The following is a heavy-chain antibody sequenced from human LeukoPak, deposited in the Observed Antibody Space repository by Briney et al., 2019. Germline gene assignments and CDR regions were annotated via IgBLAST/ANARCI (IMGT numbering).Heavy chain of an antibody. CDR3: ASALDGYNFLFDY. V-gene: IGHV4-59*01. J-gene: IGHJ4*02. CDR1: GGSISSYY. CDR2: IYYSGST. Sequence: PSETLSLTCTVSGGSISSYYWSWIRQPPGKGLEWIGYIYYSGSTNYNPSLKSRVTISVDTSKNQFSLKLNSVTAADTAVYYCASALDGYNFLFDYWGQGTLVTVSS. D-gene: IGHD5-24*01.